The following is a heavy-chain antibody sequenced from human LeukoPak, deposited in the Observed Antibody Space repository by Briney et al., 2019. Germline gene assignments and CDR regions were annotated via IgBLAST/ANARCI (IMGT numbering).Heavy chain of an antibody. CDR3: ARVINHQSGYDQFDY. V-gene: IGHV1-46*01. D-gene: IGHD5-12*01. CDR1: GYXFTNYY. CDR2: INPSGGST. Sequence: ASVKVSCKASGYXFTNYYIHWVRQAPGQGLEWMGVINPSGGSTSYAQKFQGRVTMTRDTSTSTVYMELSSLRSEDTAVYYCARVINHQSGYDQFDYWGQGTLVTVSS. J-gene: IGHJ4*02.